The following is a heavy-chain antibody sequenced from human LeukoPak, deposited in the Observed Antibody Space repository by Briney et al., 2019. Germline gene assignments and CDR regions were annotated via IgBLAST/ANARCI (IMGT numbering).Heavy chain of an antibody. V-gene: IGHV3-48*01. CDR2: ISSLSGTR. Sequence: GGSLRLSCAASGFTFGSYSMNWVRQAPGKGLEWVSFISSLSGTREYADSVKGRITISRDNAKNSLYLQMNSLRAEDTAVYYCARDQGGSYSYWGQGTLVTVSS. D-gene: IGHD1-26*01. CDR1: GFTFGSYS. CDR3: ARDQGGSYSY. J-gene: IGHJ4*02.